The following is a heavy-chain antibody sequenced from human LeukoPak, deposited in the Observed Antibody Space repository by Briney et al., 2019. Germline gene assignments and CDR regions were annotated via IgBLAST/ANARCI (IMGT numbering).Heavy chain of an antibody. CDR3: ATHCPEWRYSGYYNYYYIDV. V-gene: IGHV1-24*01. CDR1: GYSLTKLC. J-gene: IGHJ6*03. CDR2: FDPEDGET. Sequence: ASVKVSCKVSGYSLTKLCMHWVRQAPGKGLEWMGTFDPEDGETIYAQKFQGRVTMTEDTSTDTAYMELNSLTSEDTAVYYCATHCPEWRYSGYYNYYYIDVWGKGTTVIVSS. D-gene: IGHD5-12*01.